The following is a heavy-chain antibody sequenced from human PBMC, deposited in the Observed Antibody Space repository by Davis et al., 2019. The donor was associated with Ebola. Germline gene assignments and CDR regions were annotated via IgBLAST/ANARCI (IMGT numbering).Heavy chain of an antibody. D-gene: IGHD2-15*01. V-gene: IGHV7-4-1*02. Sequence: ASVKVSCKASGYTFAYYAMNWVRQAPGQGLEWMGWINTKTGNPTYAQGFTGRLVFSLDTSVSTAYLEISSLKAEDTAVYYCARRMDCSGDSCYCLQHWGQGTLVTVSS. CDR3: ARRMDCSGDSCYCLQH. J-gene: IGHJ1*01. CDR2: INTKTGNP. CDR1: GYTFAYYA.